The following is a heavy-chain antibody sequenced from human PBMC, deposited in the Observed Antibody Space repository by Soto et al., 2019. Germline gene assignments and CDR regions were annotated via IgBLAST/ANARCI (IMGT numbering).Heavy chain of an antibody. D-gene: IGHD3-10*01. CDR1: GGTFSSYV. Sequence: QVQLVQSGAEVKKPGTSVKVSCKGSGGTFSSYVISWVRQAPGQGLEWMGGIIPKFGTTKYAQKFQGRVTLTADESTIIVYMELSSLRSEDTAVYYCARGRDDRFGRYCYGLDGWGQGTTVTVS. CDR3: ARGRDDRFGRYCYGLDG. CDR2: IIPKFGTT. V-gene: IGHV1-69*12. J-gene: IGHJ6*02.